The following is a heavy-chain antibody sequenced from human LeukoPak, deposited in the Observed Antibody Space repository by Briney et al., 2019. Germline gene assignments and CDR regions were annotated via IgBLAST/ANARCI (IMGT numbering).Heavy chain of an antibody. CDR3: ARGPLGSGYYSYYGMDV. J-gene: IGHJ6*02. V-gene: IGHV3-53*01. CDR2: IYSGGST. CDR1: GFTVSSNY. Sequence: PGGSLRLSCAASGFTVSSNYMSWVRQAPGKGLEWVSVIYSGGSTYYADSVKGRFTISRDNSKNTLYLQMNSLRAEDTAVYYCARGPLGSGYYSYYGMDVWGQGTTVTVSS. D-gene: IGHD2-15*01.